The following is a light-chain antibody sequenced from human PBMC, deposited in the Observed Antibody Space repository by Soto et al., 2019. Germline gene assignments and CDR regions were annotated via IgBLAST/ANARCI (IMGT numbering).Light chain of an antibody. J-gene: IGKJ4*01. Sequence: DIGLTQSPATLSLSPGEGVTLSCRASQSVRCYLAWYQQKPCQAPRLLIYDASKRATGIPARFSGSGSGTDFTLTISTLEPEDFAVYYCQKRSNWPLTFGGGTKVEIK. CDR1: QSVRCY. V-gene: IGKV3-11*01. CDR3: QKRSNWPLT. CDR2: DAS.